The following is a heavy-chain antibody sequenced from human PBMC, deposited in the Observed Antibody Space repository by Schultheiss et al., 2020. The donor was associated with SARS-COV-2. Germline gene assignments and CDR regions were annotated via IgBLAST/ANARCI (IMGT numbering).Heavy chain of an antibody. CDR3: AADFAGRGY. Sequence: ASVKVSCKASGYTFTGYYMHWVRQAPGQGLEWMGIINTSGGSTSYAQKFQGRVTITRDMSTSTAYMELSSLRSEDTAVYYCAADFAGRGYWGQGTLVTVSS. CDR2: INTSGGST. D-gene: IGHD3-10*01. J-gene: IGHJ4*02. V-gene: IGHV1-46*01. CDR1: GYTFTGYY.